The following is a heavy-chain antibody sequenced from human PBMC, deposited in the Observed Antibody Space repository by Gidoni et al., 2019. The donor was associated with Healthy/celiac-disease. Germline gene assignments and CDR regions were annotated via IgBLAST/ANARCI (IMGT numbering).Heavy chain of an antibody. V-gene: IGHV1-2*02. CDR3: ARVYGSGSFNGWFDP. Sequence: QVQLVQSGAEVKKPGASVKVSCKASGYTFTGYYMHWVRQAPGQGLEWMGWINPNSGGTNYAQKFQGRVTMTRDTSISTAYMELSRLRSDDTAVYYCARVYGSGSFNGWFDPWGQGTLVTVSS. CDR1: GYTFTGYY. J-gene: IGHJ5*02. D-gene: IGHD3-10*01. CDR2: INPNSGGT.